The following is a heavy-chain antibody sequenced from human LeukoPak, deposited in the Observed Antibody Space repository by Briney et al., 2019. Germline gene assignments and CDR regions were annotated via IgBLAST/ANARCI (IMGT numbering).Heavy chain of an antibody. Sequence: QLGGPLRLSCAASGFTFSSYAMSWVRQAPGKGLEWVSAISGSGGSTYYADSVKGRFTISRDNSKNTLYLQMNSLRAEDTAVYYCARAPGVWGSYRPAPFDYWGQGTLVTVSS. J-gene: IGHJ4*02. D-gene: IGHD3-16*02. CDR1: GFTFSSYA. CDR3: ARAPGVWGSYRPAPFDY. V-gene: IGHV3-23*01. CDR2: ISGSGGST.